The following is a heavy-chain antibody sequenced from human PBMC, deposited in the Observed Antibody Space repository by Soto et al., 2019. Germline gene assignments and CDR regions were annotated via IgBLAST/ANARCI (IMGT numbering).Heavy chain of an antibody. J-gene: IGHJ4*02. Sequence: GGSLRLACAASGFTFSSYAMSWVRQAPGKGLGWVSAISGSGGSTYYADSVKGRFTVSRDNSKNTLYLQMDSLRAEDTAVYYCAKDAIMVGSSYNYFDHWGQGTLVTVSS. D-gene: IGHD2-8*01. V-gene: IGHV3-23*01. CDR3: AKDAIMVGSSYNYFDH. CDR2: ISGSGGST. CDR1: GFTFSSYA.